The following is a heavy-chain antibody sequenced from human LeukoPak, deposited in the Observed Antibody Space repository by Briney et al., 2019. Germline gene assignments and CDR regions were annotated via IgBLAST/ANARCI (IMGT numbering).Heavy chain of an antibody. V-gene: IGHV4-61*02. CDR3: ARDSSSSYYFDY. CDR2: IYTSGST. Sequence: PSQTLSLTCTVSGGSISSGSYYWRWIRQPAGKGLEWLGRIYTSGSTNYNPSLKSRVTISVDTSKNQFSLKLSSVTAADTAVYYCARDSSSSYYFDYWGQGTLVTVSS. J-gene: IGHJ4*02. D-gene: IGHD6-6*01. CDR1: GGSISSGSYY.